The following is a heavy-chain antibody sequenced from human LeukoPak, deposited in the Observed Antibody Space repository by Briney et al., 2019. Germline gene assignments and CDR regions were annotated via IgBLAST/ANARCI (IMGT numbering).Heavy chain of an antibody. V-gene: IGHV1-69*01. CDR1: GGTFSSYA. CDR2: FIPIFGTA. Sequence: SVTVSCKASGGTFSSYAISWVRLAPGEGLEWMGGFIPIFGTANYAQKFQGRVTVTAVESTSTAYMELSSLRSEDTGVYYSWRPGRVSLTGCDFWAQGTLVSVST. J-gene: IGHJ4*02. D-gene: IGHD2-8*02. CDR3: WRPGRVSLTGCDF.